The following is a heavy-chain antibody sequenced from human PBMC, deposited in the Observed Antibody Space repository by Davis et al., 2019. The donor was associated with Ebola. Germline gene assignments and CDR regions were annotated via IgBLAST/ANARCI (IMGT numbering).Heavy chain of an antibody. CDR2: FDPEDGET. Sequence: ASVKVSCKVSGYTLTELSMHWVRQAPGKGLEWMGGFDPEDGETIYAQKFQGRVTMTEDTSTDTAYMELSSLRSEDTAVYYCATQSRRAKVLYDFWSGYYGGYFDYWGQGTLVTVSS. D-gene: IGHD3-3*01. CDR1: GYTLTELS. CDR3: ATQSRRAKVLYDFWSGYYGGYFDY. V-gene: IGHV1-24*01. J-gene: IGHJ4*02.